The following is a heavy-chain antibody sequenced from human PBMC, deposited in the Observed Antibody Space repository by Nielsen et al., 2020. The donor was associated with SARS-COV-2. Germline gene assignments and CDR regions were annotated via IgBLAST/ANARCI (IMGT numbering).Heavy chain of an antibody. CDR3: ARISGGIADY. Sequence: SGPTLVKPTQTLTLTCTFSGFSLSTSGMCVSWIRQPPGKALEWLARIDWDDDSYYSPSLKTRLTISKDTSKNQVVLTMTNMDPVDTATYYCARISGGIADYWGQGTLVTVSS. V-gene: IGHV2-70*11. CDR2: IDWDDDS. J-gene: IGHJ4*02. CDR1: GFSLSTSGMC. D-gene: IGHD6-13*01.